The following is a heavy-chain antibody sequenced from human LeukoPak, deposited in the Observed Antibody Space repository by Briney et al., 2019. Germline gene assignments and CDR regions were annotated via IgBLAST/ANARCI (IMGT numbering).Heavy chain of an antibody. V-gene: IGHV3-7*01. CDR2: IKPAGSEK. CDR3: RREVRLAARPWCYFDY. CDR1: GFTFSSYW. D-gene: IGHD6-6*01. J-gene: IGHJ4*02. Sequence: GGSLRLSCAASGFTFSSYWMSWVRQAPGKGLEWVANIKPAGSEKYYVDSVKGRFTISRDNAKNSLYLQMNSLRAEDTAVYYCRREVRLAARPWCYFDYWGQGTLVTVSS.